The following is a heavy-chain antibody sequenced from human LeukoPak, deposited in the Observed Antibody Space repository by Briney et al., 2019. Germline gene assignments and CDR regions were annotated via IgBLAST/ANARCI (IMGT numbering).Heavy chain of an antibody. V-gene: IGHV3-20*04. CDR2: INRRGRST. Sequence: GESLTLSCAASGFTFYDYGMSWVGHARGKGLEWGSVINRRGRSTDSADYAKGHFTISSDNAKNSLYLQMTSLRAEHTALYYCARHSQGRGTDYYYYSMDAWGKGTTVTVSS. J-gene: IGHJ6*03. CDR1: GFTFYDYG. D-gene: IGHD3-16*01. CDR3: ARHSQGRGTDYYYYSMDA.